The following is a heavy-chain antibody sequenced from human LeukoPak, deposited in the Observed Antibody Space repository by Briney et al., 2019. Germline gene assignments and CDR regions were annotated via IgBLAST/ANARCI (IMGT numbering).Heavy chain of an antibody. V-gene: IGHV3-48*03. J-gene: IGHJ4*02. Sequence: GGSLRLSCVASGFTFSSYEMNWVRQAPGKGLEWVSYISSSGSTIYYADSVRGRFTISRDNAKNSLYLQMNSLRAEDTAVYYCARDDFDYGGNNFDYWGQGTLVTVSS. CDR3: ARDDFDYGGNNFDY. CDR2: ISSSGSTI. CDR1: GFTFSSYE. D-gene: IGHD4-23*01.